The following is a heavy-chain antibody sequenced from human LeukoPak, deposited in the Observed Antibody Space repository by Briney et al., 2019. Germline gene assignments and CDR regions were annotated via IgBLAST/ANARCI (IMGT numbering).Heavy chain of an antibody. CDR1: GFTFGSYW. Sequence: GGSLRLSCAASGFTFGSYWMSWVRQAPGKGLEWVANIKQDGSEKYYVDSVKGRFTISRDNAKNSLYLQMNSLRAEDTAVYYCAGGSDIFNYWGQGTLVTVSS. V-gene: IGHV3-7*01. D-gene: IGHD2-15*01. J-gene: IGHJ4*02. CDR3: AGGSDIFNY. CDR2: IKQDGSEK.